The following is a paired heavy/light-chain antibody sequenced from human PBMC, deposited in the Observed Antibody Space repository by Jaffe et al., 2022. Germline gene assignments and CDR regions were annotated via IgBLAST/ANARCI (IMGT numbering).Heavy chain of an antibody. CDR3: AKTMGYAYGFDLDN. J-gene: IGHJ4*02. V-gene: IGHV1-46*01. CDR2: INPSGGST. CDR1: GYSFASHY. D-gene: IGHD3-16*01. Sequence: QVHLVQSGAEVRKPGASMKVSCKTSGYSFASHYIHWVRQAPGQGLEWMGLINPSGGSTSYAQKFQGRVTVTRDMPTSTVYLELNSLTSDDTAVYFCAKTMGYAYGFDLDNWGQGTLVSVSS.
Light chain of an antibody. Sequence: QSVLTQPPSVSAAPGQRVTISCSGSSSNIGAGYAVHWYQQLPGTAPKLLIYANNNRPSGVPDRFFASRSDTSASLVISGLQADDEADYYCQSHDRSLTSVVFGGGTRLTFL. V-gene: IGLV1-40*01. CDR2: ANN. CDR1: SSNIGAGYA. J-gene: IGLJ3*02. CDR3: QSHDRSLTSVV.